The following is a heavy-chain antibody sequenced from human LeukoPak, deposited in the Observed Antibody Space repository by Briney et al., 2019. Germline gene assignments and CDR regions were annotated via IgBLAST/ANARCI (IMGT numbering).Heavy chain of an antibody. V-gene: IGHV3-7*01. CDR2: IKQDGSEK. J-gene: IGHJ4*02. Sequence: GESLKISCAASGFTFSSYWMSWVRQAPGKGLEWVVNIKQDGSEKYYVDSVKGRFTISRDNAKNSLYLQMNSLRAEDTAVYYCARGLPYYYDSSGYYSKYYFDYWGQGTLVTVSS. D-gene: IGHD3-22*01. CDR1: GFTFSSYW. CDR3: ARGLPYYYDSSGYYSKYYFDY.